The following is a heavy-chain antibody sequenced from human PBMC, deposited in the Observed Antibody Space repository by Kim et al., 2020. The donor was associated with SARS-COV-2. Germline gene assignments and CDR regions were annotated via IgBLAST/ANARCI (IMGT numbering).Heavy chain of an antibody. CDR1: GFTFRTYR. CDR2: LESDGSNA. Sequence: GGSLRLSCVASGFTFRTYRMHWVRQVPGRGLVWVSRLESDGSNADYAGSVEGRFTTSRDDGRKFLYLQMNNLGGDDTAVYYCARDRGVGGDVWYFDHGGR. V-gene: IGHV3-74*01. J-gene: IGHJ2*01. CDR3: ARDRGVGGDVWYFDH. D-gene: IGHD2-21*01.